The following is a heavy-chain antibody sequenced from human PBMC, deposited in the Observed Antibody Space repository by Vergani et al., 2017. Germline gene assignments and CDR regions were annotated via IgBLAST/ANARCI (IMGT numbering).Heavy chain of an antibody. Sequence: QVQLVQSGAEVKKPGSSVKVSCKASGGTFSSYAISWVRQAPGQGFEWMGGIIPIFGTANYAQKFQGRVTITADESTSTAYMELSSLRSEDTAVYYCAVSYCSSTSCSPHTTDYFDYWGQGTLVTVSS. V-gene: IGHV1-69*12. CDR2: IIPIFGTA. D-gene: IGHD2-2*01. CDR3: AVSYCSSTSCSPHTTDYFDY. CDR1: GGTFSSYA. J-gene: IGHJ4*02.